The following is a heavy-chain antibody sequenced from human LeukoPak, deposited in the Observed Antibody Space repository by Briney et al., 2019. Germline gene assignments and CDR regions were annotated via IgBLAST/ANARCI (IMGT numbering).Heavy chain of an antibody. CDR2: ISYDGSNE. J-gene: IGHJ5*02. CDR3: AKDQYSGSTAWFDP. CDR1: GFTFTSYG. V-gene: IGHV3-30*18. Sequence: GGSLRLSCAASGFTFTSYGRHWVRQAPGKGLEWVAVISYDGSNEYYADSVKGRFTISRDNSKNTLYLQMNSLRAKDTAVYYCAKDQYSGSTAWFDPWGQGTLVTVSS. D-gene: IGHD1-26*01.